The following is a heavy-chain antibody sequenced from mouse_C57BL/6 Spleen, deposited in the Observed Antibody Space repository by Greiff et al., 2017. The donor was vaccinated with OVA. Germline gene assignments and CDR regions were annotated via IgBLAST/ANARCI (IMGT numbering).Heavy chain of an antibody. Sequence: EVKLVESGGGLVKPGGSLKLSCAASGFTFSSYAMSWVRQTPEKRLEWVATISDGGSYTYYPDNVKGRFTISRDNAKNNLYLQMSHLKSEDTAMYYCARDKSNYFWFAYWGQGTLVTVSA. V-gene: IGHV5-4*01. CDR3: ARDKSNYFWFAY. J-gene: IGHJ3*01. CDR2: ISDGGSYT. CDR1: GFTFSSYA. D-gene: IGHD2-5*01.